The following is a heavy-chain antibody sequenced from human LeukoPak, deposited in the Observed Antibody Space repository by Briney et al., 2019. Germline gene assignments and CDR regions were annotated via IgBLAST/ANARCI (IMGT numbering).Heavy chain of an antibody. J-gene: IGHJ3*02. CDR3: ARERSAFDM. CDR1: GFTFTSYG. Sequence: ASVKVSCKASGFTFTSYGITWVQQAPGQGLEYMGWISPYSGNTNYAQRFQDRFTMTTDISTSTAYLELRSLRSDDTAMYYCARERSAFDMWGQGTMVIVSS. V-gene: IGHV1-18*01. CDR2: ISPYSGNT.